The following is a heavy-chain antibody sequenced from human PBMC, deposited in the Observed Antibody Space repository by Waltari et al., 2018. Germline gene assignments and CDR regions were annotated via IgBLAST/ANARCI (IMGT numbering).Heavy chain of an antibody. V-gene: IGHV4-38-2*02. CDR3: ARETTVTHN. D-gene: IGHD4-17*01. J-gene: IGHJ4*02. CDR2: IYHSGGT. Sequence: QVQLQESGPGLVKPSETLSLTCAVSGYSISSGYYWGWIRQPPGKGLEWIGSIYHSGGTYYNPALKSRVTISVATSKNQFSLKLSSVTAADTAVYYCARETTVTHNWGQGTLVTVSS. CDR1: GYSISSGYY.